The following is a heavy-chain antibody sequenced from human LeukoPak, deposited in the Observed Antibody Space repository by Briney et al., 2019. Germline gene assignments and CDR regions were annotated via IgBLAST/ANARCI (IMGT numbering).Heavy chain of an antibody. CDR2: ISSSSSYI. D-gene: IGHD3-3*01. CDR1: GFTFSSYS. J-gene: IGHJ4*02. Sequence: GGSLRLSCAASGFTFSSYSMNWVRQAPGKGLEWVSSISSSSSYIYYADSMKGRFTISRDNSKNTLYLQMNSLRAEDTAVYYCAKDRTYFDFWSGQGGFDYWGQGTLVTVSS. V-gene: IGHV3-21*04. CDR3: AKDRTYFDFWSGQGGFDY.